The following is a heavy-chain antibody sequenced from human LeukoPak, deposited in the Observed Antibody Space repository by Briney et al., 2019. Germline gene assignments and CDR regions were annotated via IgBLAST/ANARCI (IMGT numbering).Heavy chain of an antibody. Sequence: SQTLSLTCALSGDSVSSNSAAWNWVRQAPSRGLEWLGRTYYRCKWYNDYAVSVKSRIPINPDTSKNQFSLQLNSVTPEDTAVYYFSRDAAGYDILTGYGFDPWGQGTLVTVSS. D-gene: IGHD3-9*01. J-gene: IGHJ5*02. V-gene: IGHV6-1*01. CDR2: TYYRCKWYN. CDR3: SRDAAGYDILTGYGFDP. CDR1: GDSVSSNSAA.